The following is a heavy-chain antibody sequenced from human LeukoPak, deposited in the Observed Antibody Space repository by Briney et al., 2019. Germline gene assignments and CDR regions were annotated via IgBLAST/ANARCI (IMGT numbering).Heavy chain of an antibody. J-gene: IGHJ4*02. CDR3: ARHGGGGSGGNSGFDY. CDR1: GYPFSSYW. CDR2: IYPGDSDT. D-gene: IGHD4-23*01. V-gene: IGHV5-51*01. Sequence: GESLKISCKGSGYPFSSYWIGWVRQMPGKGLEWMGIIYPGDSDTRYGPSFQGQVTISADKSISTAYLQWSSLKASDTAMYYCARHGGGGSGGNSGFDYWGQGTLVTVSS.